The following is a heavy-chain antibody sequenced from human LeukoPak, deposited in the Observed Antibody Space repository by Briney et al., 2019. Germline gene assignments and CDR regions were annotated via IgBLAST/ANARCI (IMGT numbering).Heavy chain of an antibody. D-gene: IGHD1-26*01. CDR1: GFTFSSYS. J-gene: IGHJ4*02. Sequence: TGGSLRLSCAASGFTFSSYSMNWVRQAPGKELEWVSYISSSSSTIYYADSVKGRSTISRDNAKNSLYLQMNSLRAEDTAVYYCARDSSSGSYYGYWGQGTLVTVSS. CDR2: ISSSSSTI. V-gene: IGHV3-48*01. CDR3: ARDSSSGSYYGY.